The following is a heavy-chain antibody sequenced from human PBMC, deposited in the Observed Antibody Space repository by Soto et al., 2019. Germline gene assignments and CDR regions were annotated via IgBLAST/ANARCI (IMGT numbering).Heavy chain of an antibody. J-gene: IGHJ6*02. CDR3: ARVRALAANGYYGMAV. V-gene: IGHV3-48*03. CDR1: GVTLSDYE. CDR2: ISTGSSTI. D-gene: IGHD6-25*01. Sequence: DVPLVESGGGLVQSGGSLRLSCRASGVTLSDYEMHWVRQAPGKGLEWVSYISTGSSTIYYADSGKGRCTIARDNANQSRFLDINRLRTGETAVYYCARVRALAANGYYGMAVRGQGTPVTVSS.